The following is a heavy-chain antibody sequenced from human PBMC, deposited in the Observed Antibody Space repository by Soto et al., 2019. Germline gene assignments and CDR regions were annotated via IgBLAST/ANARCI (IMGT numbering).Heavy chain of an antibody. CDR3: ASEVIPLTTDCYFDL. V-gene: IGHV4-30-4*01. CDR1: GGSISGGVGGLYY. J-gene: IGHJ2*01. Sequence: QLQLRESGPGLVKPSETLSLTCTVSGGSISGGVGGLYYWSWIRQPPGKGLEGIGYIYDGGSTNYTPSLKSRVTLSVDTSKNPFSLRLSSVTAADTAVYYCASEVIPLTTDCYFDLWGRGTLVIVSS. D-gene: IGHD4-17*01. CDR2: IYDGGST.